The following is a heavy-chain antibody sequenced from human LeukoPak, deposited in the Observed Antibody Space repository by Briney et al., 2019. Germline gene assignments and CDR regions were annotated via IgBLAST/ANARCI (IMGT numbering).Heavy chain of an antibody. CDR1: GYSFTSYW. Sequence: PGESLKISCKGSGYSFTSYWIGWVSQMPGKGLEWMGIIYPGDSDTRYSPSFQGQVTISADKSISTAYLQWSSLKASDTAMYYCARHRDLHYGDIDYWGQGTLVTVSS. CDR3: ARHRDLHYGDIDY. V-gene: IGHV5-51*01. J-gene: IGHJ4*02. CDR2: IYPGDSDT. D-gene: IGHD4-17*01.